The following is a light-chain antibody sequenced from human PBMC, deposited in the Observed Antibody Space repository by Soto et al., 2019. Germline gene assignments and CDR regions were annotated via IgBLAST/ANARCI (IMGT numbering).Light chain of an antibody. CDR1: QSVSSN. Sequence: EIVMTQSPATLSVSPGERATLSCRASQSVSSNLAWYQQKPGQAPRLLIYGASTRATGIPARFSGSGSGTEFTLTISSLQSEDFAVYYCQQYGSSPHTFGGGTKVDIK. CDR2: GAS. J-gene: IGKJ4*01. CDR3: QQYGSSPHT. V-gene: IGKV3-15*01.